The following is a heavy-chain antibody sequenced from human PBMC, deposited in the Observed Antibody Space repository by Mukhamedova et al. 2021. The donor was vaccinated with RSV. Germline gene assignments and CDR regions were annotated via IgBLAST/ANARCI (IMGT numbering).Heavy chain of an antibody. CDR2: IYSDGRT. D-gene: IGHD3-10*01. CDR3: GTKRGVGVDGRGYYYIDA. J-gene: IGHJ6*03. Sequence: GGGLEWVSLIYSDGRTYYADSVKGRFSISRDSSRNTLYLQMNRVTAEDSALDYCGTKRGVGVDGRGYYYIDAWGKGTTVSGSS. V-gene: IGHV3-53*01.